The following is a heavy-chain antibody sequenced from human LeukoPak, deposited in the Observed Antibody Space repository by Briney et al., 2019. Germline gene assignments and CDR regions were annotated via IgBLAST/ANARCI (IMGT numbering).Heavy chain of an antibody. CDR1: GASISSYY. J-gene: IGHJ4*02. CDR2: IYTSGSP. D-gene: IGHD6-13*01. V-gene: IGHV4-4*07. Sequence: SETLSLTYTVSGASISSYYWSWIRQPAGKGLEWIGRIYTSGSPNYNPSLKSRVTMSVDTSKNQFSLKLSSVTAADTAVYYCAKGSSWPEWFDYWGQGTLVTVSS. CDR3: AKGSSWPEWFDY.